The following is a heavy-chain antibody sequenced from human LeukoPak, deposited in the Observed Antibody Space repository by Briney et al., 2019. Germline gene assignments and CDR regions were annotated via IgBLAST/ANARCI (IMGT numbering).Heavy chain of an antibody. CDR1: GFTFSNYP. CDR2: VSDNGGAT. J-gene: IGHJ4*02. D-gene: IGHD3-22*01. V-gene: IGHV3-23*01. CDR3: VRMSQWVIPGH. Sequence: GGSLRLSCAASGFTFSNYPMRWVRQTPGKGLEWVSTVSDNGGATWYADSVEGRFTISRDNSKTTLYLQMNSLRAEDTAVYYCVRMSQWVIPGHWGQGTLVTVSS.